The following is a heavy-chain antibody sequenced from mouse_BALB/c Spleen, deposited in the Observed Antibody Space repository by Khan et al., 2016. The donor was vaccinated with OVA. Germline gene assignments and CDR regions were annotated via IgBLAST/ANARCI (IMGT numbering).Heavy chain of an antibody. CDR3: ARYDYDVGFDV. Sequence: QVQLKQSGPGLVAPSQSLSITCTVSGFSLTGYGVNWVRQPPGKGLEWLGMIWGDGSTDYNSRLKSRLSISKDKSKSQVFLKMNSLQTDDTARYYCARYDYDVGFDVWCAGTTVTVSS. CDR2: IWGDGST. J-gene: IGHJ1*01. D-gene: IGHD2-4*01. V-gene: IGHV2-6-7*01. CDR1: GFSLTGYG.